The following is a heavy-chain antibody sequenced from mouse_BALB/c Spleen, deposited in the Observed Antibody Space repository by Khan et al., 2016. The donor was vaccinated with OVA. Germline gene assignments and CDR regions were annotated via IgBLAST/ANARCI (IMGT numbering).Heavy chain of an antibody. CDR3: GRSLVDYDGMDY. CDR2: ISTGGHYT. J-gene: IGHJ4*01. CDR1: GFTFSSFA. V-gene: IGHV5-9-3*01. D-gene: IGHD2-2*01. Sequence: EVELVESGGGLVKPGGSLKLSCSASGFTFSSFAMSWVRQTPEKRLEWVATISTGGHYTFYPDSVKGRFTISRDNARNTLYLQMSSLRSEDTAMYYCGRSLVDYDGMDYWGQGTSVSVSS.